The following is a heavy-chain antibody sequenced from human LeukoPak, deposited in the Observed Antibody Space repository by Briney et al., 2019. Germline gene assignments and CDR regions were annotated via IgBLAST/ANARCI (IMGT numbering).Heavy chain of an antibody. Sequence: PSETLSLTCTVSGGSISSYYWSWIRQPPGKGLEWIGHIYGSGSTNYNPSLKSRVTLSVDTSKNQFSLKLSSVTAADTAVYYCARMGDGYNRRDFDYWGQGTLVSVSS. CDR2: IYGSGST. J-gene: IGHJ4*02. V-gene: IGHV4-59*01. CDR3: ARMGDGYNRRDFDY. D-gene: IGHD5-24*01. CDR1: GGSISSYY.